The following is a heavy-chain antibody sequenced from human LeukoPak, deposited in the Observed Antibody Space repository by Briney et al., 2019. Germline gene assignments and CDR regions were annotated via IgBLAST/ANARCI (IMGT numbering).Heavy chain of an antibody. Sequence: SETLSLTCTVSGGSINNYYWSWIRQPPGKGLEWIGYIYYSGSTNYNPSLKSRVTISLDASKNQFSLKLSSVTAADTAVYYCARRYCSGATCHSSLYYWGQGTLVTVSS. D-gene: IGHD2-15*01. CDR2: IYYSGST. V-gene: IGHV4-59*08. J-gene: IGHJ4*02. CDR3: ARRYCSGATCHSSLYY. CDR1: GGSINNYY.